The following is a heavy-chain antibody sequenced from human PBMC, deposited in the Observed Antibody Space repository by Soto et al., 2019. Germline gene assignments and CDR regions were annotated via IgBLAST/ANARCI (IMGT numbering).Heavy chain of an antibody. D-gene: IGHD3-10*02. V-gene: IGHV3-33*01. J-gene: IGHJ4*02. Sequence: QVQMVESGGGVVQPGGSLRLSCAVSESIFMGYGMHWVRQAPGKGLEWVAIIRFDGSNIHYADYVMGRFTISRDNSKNMLYLEMNNLRVEDTAVYYCARDGVGVTTFWGFLDYWGQGTLVTVSA. CDR1: ESIFMGYG. CDR2: IRFDGSNI. CDR3: ARDGVGVTTFWGFLDY.